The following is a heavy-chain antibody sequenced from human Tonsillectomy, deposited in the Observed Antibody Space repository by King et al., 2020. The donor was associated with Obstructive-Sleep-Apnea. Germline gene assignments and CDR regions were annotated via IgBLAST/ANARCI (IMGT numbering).Heavy chain of an antibody. CDR1: GYSFTSYW. J-gene: IGHJ4*02. CDR3: ASTQVGTTPSYFDY. Sequence: QLVQSGAEVKKPGESLRISCKGSGYSFTSYWISWVRQMPGKGLDWRGRIDPSDSYTNYSPSFQGHVTISADKSISTAYLQWSSLKASDTAMYYCASTQVGTTPSYFDYWGQGTLVTVSS. D-gene: IGHD1-26*01. CDR2: IDPSDSYT. V-gene: IGHV5-10-1*01.